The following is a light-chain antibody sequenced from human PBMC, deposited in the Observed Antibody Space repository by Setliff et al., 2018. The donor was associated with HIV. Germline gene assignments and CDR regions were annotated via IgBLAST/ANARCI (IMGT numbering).Light chain of an antibody. CDR3: LSYTSSSTDV. Sequence: QSALPQPPSVSGSPGQSVTISCTGTSSDVGSYNRVSWYQQPPGTAPKLMIYEVSNRPSGVPDRFSGSKSGNTASLIISGLQAEDEADYYRLSYTSSSTDVFGTGTKVTGL. CDR2: EVS. CDR1: SSDVGSYNR. V-gene: IGLV2-18*02. J-gene: IGLJ1*01.